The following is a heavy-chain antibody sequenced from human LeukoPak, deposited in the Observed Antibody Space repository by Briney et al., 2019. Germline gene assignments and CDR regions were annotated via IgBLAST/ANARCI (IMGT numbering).Heavy chain of an antibody. CDR1: ESTFTNYD. CDR2: MNPDSGST. J-gene: IGHJ5*02. V-gene: IGHV1-8*03. Sequence: ASVKVSCKTSESTFTNYDINWVRQASGQGLEWMGWMNPDSGSTGYAQKFQGRVTLTWNTSISTAYMELSSLRSDDTAVYYCARAKGWGELLRNWFDTWGQGTLVTVSS. D-gene: IGHD3-16*01. CDR3: ARAKGWGELLRNWFDT.